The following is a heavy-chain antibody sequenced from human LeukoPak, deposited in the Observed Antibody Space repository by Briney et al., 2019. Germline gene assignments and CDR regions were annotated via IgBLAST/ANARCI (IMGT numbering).Heavy chain of an antibody. CDR3: ARDNKERQLGGY. CDR1: GYTFASYY. Sequence: GASVNVSCKASGYTFASYYMHWVRQAPGQGLEWVGLINPSGGVTSYAQKFKGRVTMTRDTSTGTVYMELSSLRSEDTAVYYCARDNKERQLGGYWGQGTLVTVSS. V-gene: IGHV1-46*01. CDR2: INPSGGVT. J-gene: IGHJ4*02. D-gene: IGHD6-13*01.